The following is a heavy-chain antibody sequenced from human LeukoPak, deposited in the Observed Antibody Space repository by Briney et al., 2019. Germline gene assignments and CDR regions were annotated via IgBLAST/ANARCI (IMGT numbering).Heavy chain of an antibody. D-gene: IGHD3-9*01. Sequence: GGSLRLSCAASGFTFSNYAMSWVRQAPGKGLEWVSAILGSGGSTYYADSVKGRFTVSRDNSKSTLYLQMNSLRAEDTASYYCAKWGDYDVLTGYYVPDYWGQGTLVTVSS. CDR3: AKWGDYDVLTGYYVPDY. CDR2: ILGSGGST. V-gene: IGHV3-23*01. CDR1: GFTFSNYA. J-gene: IGHJ4*02.